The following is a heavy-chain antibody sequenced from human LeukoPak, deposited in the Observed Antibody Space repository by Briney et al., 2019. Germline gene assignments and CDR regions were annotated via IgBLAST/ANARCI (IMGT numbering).Heavy chain of an antibody. CDR1: GGSVSSGSYY. Sequence: SEALSLTCSVFGGSVSSGSYYWSWIRQSPGKGLEWIGCIYYSGSTNYNPSLRGRVAMSIDTSKNHFSLRLISVTAADTAIYYCARAPGIVGTTPFGNYWGRGTLVTVSS. J-gene: IGHJ4*02. V-gene: IGHV4-61*03. D-gene: IGHD1-26*01. CDR3: ARAPGIVGTTPFGNY. CDR2: IYYSGST.